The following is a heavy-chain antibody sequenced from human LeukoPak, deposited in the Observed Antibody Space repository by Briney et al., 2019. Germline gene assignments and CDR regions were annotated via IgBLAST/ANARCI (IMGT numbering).Heavy chain of an antibody. CDR1: GGSVSSGSYY. Sequence: SEALSLTCSVFGGSVSSGSYYWSWIRQSPGKGLEWIGCIYYSGSTNYNPSLRGRVAMSIDTSKNHFSLRLISVTAADTAIYYCARAPGIVGTTPFGNYWGRGTLVTVSS. J-gene: IGHJ4*02. V-gene: IGHV4-61*03. D-gene: IGHD1-26*01. CDR3: ARAPGIVGTTPFGNY. CDR2: IYYSGST.